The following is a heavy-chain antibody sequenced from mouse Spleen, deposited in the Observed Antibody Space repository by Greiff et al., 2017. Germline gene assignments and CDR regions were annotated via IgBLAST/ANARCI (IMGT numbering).Heavy chain of an antibody. CDR2: ISSGGSYT. V-gene: IGHV5-9-4*01. Sequence: EVKLVESGGGLVKPGGSLKLSCAASGFTFSSYAMSWVRQSPEKRLEWVAEISSGGSYTYYPDTVTGRFTISRDNAKNTLYLEMSSLRSEDTAMYYCARASITTVVATDYAMDYWGQGTSVTVSS. CDR1: GFTFSSYA. D-gene: IGHD1-1*01. J-gene: IGHJ4*01. CDR3: ARASITTVVATDYAMDY.